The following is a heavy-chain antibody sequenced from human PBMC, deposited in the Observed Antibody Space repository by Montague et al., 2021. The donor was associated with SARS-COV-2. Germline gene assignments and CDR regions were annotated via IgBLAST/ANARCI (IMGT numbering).Heavy chain of an antibody. D-gene: IGHD3-16*01. CDR1: GGSINDHY. CDR3: ARRGDYDGAGYHYQLDL. J-gene: IGHJ2*01. CDR2: ISSNGKT. Sequence: SETLSLTCTVSGGSINDHYWSWIRQSPGKGLEWIGYISSNGKTNYNPPLKSRVTLSADTSRNEFSLKLDSATAADTAVYFCARRGDYDGAGYHYQLDLWGHGMLVTVSS. V-gene: IGHV4-4*09.